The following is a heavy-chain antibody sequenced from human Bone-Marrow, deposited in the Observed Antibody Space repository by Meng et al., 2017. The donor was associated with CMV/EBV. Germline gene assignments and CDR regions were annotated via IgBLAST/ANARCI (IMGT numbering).Heavy chain of an antibody. J-gene: IGHJ4*02. V-gene: IGHV1-18*01. CDR1: GYTFTSYG. D-gene: IGHD6-19*01. CDR3: ARDSSSSGWYSGLDY. Sequence: ASVKVSCKASGYTFTSYGTSWVRQAPGQGLEWMGWISAYNGNTNYAQKLQGRVTMTTDTSTSTAYMELRSLRSDDTAVYYCARDSSSSGWYSGLDYWGQGTLVTISS. CDR2: ISAYNGNT.